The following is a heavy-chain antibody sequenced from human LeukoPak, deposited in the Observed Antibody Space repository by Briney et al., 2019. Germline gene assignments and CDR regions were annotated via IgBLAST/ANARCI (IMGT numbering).Heavy chain of an antibody. CDR1: GFSFNGYS. CDR2: IGSSSEYI. Sequence: GGSLRLSCAGSGFSFNGYSMNWVRQAPGKGLEWVSSIGSSSEYIYYADSVKGRFTISRDNAKNSLYLEMSSLRAEDTAMFYCARDRRDGYNVLDYWGQGTLVTVSS. CDR3: ARDRRDGYNVLDY. J-gene: IGHJ4*02. V-gene: IGHV3-21*01. D-gene: IGHD5-24*01.